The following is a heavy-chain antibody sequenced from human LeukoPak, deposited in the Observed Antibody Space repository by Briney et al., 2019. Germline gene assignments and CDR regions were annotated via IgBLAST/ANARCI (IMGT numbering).Heavy chain of an antibody. D-gene: IGHD3-10*01. J-gene: IGHJ4*02. V-gene: IGHV3-74*01. CDR3: ARDRGPRTGFMVREAYDY. CDR2: INTDGSIT. Sequence: GGSLRLSCAASGFRFSNSWIHWVRHAPGKGLAWASRINTDGSITNYADSVKGRFSISRDNAKNTLYLQMSSLRAEDTAVYYCARDRGPRTGFMVREAYDYWGQGTLVSVSS. CDR1: GFRFSNSW.